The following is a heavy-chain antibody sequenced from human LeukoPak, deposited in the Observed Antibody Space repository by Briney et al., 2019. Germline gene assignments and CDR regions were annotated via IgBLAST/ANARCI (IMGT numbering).Heavy chain of an antibody. V-gene: IGHV3-15*01. Sequence: GGSLRLSCAASGFTFSNFGMTWVRQAPGKGLECVGRMKSKTVGVTTDDSAPGKGRFTISRDDSNNTVYLKMKSLQTEDTALYYSTTDFLDGYSGSWGQGTLVTVSS. J-gene: IGHJ5*02. CDR1: GFTFSNFG. CDR3: TTDFLDGYSGS. D-gene: IGHD5-12*01. CDR2: MKSKTVGVTT.